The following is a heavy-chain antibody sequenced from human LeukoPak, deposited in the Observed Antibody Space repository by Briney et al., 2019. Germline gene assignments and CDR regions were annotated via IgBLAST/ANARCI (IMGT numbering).Heavy chain of an antibody. J-gene: IGHJ4*02. Sequence: SVKVSCKASGGTFSSYAISWVRQAPGQGLEWMGGIIPIFGTANYAQKFQGRVTITTDESTSTAYMELSSLRSEDTAVYYCARRGPIVATIGFDYWGQGTLVTVSS. CDR2: IIPIFGTA. V-gene: IGHV1-69*05. CDR1: GGTFSSYA. D-gene: IGHD5-12*01. CDR3: ARRGPIVATIGFDY.